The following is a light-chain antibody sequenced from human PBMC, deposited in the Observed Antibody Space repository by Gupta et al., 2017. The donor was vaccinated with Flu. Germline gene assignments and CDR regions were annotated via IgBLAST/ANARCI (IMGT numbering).Light chain of an antibody. CDR3: GSYGAVVG. Sequence: QSALTQPASVSGSPGQSIAISCTGTNSDIGAYNYVSWYQQHPGKVPILMIYEASNRPSGVSSRFSGSKSGTTDTLTISGLEAEDEYYYYCGSYGAVVGFGGGTKLTVL. CDR1: NSDIGAYNY. V-gene: IGLV2-14*01. J-gene: IGLJ2*01. CDR2: EAS.